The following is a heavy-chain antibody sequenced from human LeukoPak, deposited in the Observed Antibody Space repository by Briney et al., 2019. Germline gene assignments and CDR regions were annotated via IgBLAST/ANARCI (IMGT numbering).Heavy chain of an antibody. D-gene: IGHD3-3*01. CDR1: GGSISSGSYY. Sequence: SQTLSLTCTVSGGSISSGSYYWSWIRQPAGKGLEWIGRFYTSGSTNYNPSLKSRVTISVDTSKNQFSLKLSSVTAADTAVYYCARDGGPNYDFWSGYYNWFDPWGQGTLVTVSS. V-gene: IGHV4-61*02. CDR2: FYTSGST. CDR3: ARDGGPNYDFWSGYYNWFDP. J-gene: IGHJ5*02.